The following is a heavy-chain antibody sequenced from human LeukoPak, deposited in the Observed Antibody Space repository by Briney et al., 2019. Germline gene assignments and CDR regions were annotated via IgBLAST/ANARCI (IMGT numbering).Heavy chain of an antibody. D-gene: IGHD5-18*01. CDR3: ARGGYSYGLRLGNFDY. V-gene: IGHV4-34*01. Sequence: PSETLSLTCAVYGGSFSGYYWSWIRQPPGKGLEWIGEINHSGSTNYNPSLKSRVTISVDTSKNQFSLKLSSVTAADTAVYYCARGGYSYGLRLGNFDYWGQGTLVTVSS. CDR2: INHSGST. CDR1: GGSFSGYY. J-gene: IGHJ4*02.